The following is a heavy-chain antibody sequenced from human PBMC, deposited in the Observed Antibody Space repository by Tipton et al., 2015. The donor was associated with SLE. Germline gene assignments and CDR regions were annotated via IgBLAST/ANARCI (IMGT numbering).Heavy chain of an antibody. Sequence: LRLSCTLSGGSISTYYWSWIRQPPGKGLEWIGYIYYSGSTNCNPSLKSRVTISLDTSKNQFSQKLSSVTAADTAVFYCARRSSSLDYWGQGILVTVSS. CDR2: IYYSGST. CDR3: ARRSSSLDY. D-gene: IGHD2-2*01. V-gene: IGHV4-59*08. CDR1: GGSISTYY. J-gene: IGHJ4*02.